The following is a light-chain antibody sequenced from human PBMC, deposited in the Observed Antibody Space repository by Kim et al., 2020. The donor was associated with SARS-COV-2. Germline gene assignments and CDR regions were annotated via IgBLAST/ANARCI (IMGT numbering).Light chain of an antibody. CDR2: GAS. Sequence: EIVLTQSPGTLSLSPGESATLSCTASQSVSSNFVAWYQQRTGQAPRLLIYGASSRATGTPDRFRGSGSRTDFTLTIYRLEPEDFAVYYCQQYGNSPETFGQGTKLEI. CDR1: QSVSSNF. CDR3: QQYGNSPET. J-gene: IGKJ2*01. V-gene: IGKV3-20*01.